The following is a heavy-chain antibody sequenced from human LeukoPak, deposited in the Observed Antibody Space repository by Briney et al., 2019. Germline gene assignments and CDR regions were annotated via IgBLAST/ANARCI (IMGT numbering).Heavy chain of an antibody. Sequence: SVKVSCKASGGTFSSYAISWVRQAPGQGLEWMGGIIPLFGTANFAQKFQGRVTITTDESTTTAYMELSSLRSEDTAVYYCARGPGLERFDYWGQGSLVTVSS. CDR3: ARGPGLERFDY. J-gene: IGHJ4*02. D-gene: IGHD1-1*01. V-gene: IGHV1-69*05. CDR1: GGTFSSYA. CDR2: IIPLFGTA.